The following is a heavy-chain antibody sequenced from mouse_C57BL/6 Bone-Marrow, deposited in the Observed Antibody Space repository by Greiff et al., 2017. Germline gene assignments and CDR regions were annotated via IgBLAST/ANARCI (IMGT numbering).Heavy chain of an antibody. CDR2: ILPGSGST. V-gene: IGHV1-9*01. CDR3: ARGRALYYDV. J-gene: IGHJ1*03. CDR1: GYTFTGYW. Sequence: QVQLQQSGAELMKPGASVKLSCKASGYTFTGYWIEWVKQRPGHGLEWIGEILPGSGSTNYNEQFKGKATFTADTASNTAYMQLSSLKTEDSAIYFCARGRALYYDVWGTGTTVTVSS.